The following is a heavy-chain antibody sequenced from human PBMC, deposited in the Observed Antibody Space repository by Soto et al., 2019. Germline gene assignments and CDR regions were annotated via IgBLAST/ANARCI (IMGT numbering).Heavy chain of an antibody. CDR3: AKTAKKETAIDY. D-gene: IGHD5-18*01. CDR2: FDPEDGET. CDR1: GYTLTELS. V-gene: IGHV1-24*01. Sequence: GASVKVSCKVSGYTLTELSMHWVRQAPGEGLEWMGGFDPEDGETIYAQKFQGRVTMTEDTSTDTAYMELSSLRSEDTAVYYCAKTAKKETAIDYWGRGPRVTGS. J-gene: IGHJ4*02.